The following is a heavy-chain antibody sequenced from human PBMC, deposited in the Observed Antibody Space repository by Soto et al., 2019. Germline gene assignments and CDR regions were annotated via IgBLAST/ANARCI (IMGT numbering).Heavy chain of an antibody. CDR3: ARDETGDSYYYYYGMDV. CDR2: ILPIFGTT. D-gene: IGHD7-27*01. Sequence: QVQLVQSGAEVKKPGSSVKDSCKASGGTFNIYNINWVRQAPGQGLEWMGGILPIFGTTNYAQRFQGRLTIIADDSTSTAYMELSSLRSEDTAVYYCARDETGDSYYYYYGMDVWGQGTTVTVTS. J-gene: IGHJ6*02. CDR1: GGTFNIYN. V-gene: IGHV1-69*01.